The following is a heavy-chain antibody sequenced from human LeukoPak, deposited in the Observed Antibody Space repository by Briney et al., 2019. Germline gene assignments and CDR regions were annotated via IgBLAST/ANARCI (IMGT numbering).Heavy chain of an antibody. J-gene: IGHJ4*02. V-gene: IGHV4-34*01. CDR3: ARSQRGYSGYDFGWTFLLDY. CDR2: INHSGST. CDR1: GGSFSGYY. Sequence: SETLSLTCAVYGGSFSGYYWSWIRQPPGKGLEWIGEINHSGSTNYNPSLKSRVTISLDTSKNQFSLQLNSVTPEDTAVYYCARSQRGYSGYDFGWTFLLDYWGQGTLVTVSS. D-gene: IGHD5-12*01.